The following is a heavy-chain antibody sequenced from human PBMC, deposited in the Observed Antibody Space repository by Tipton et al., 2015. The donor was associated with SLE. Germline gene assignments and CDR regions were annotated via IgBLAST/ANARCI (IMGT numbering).Heavy chain of an antibody. CDR1: GYTFNNFG. J-gene: IGHJ3*02. Sequence: QVQLVQSGGDVKKPGASVKVSCKASGYTFNNFGVSWVRQAHGQGLEWMGWSSAYNGETDYAQNLQDRLTLTTDTSTNTFYMEVRNLRSDDTAVYYCARAPPTYTVGPTDALDIWGQGTMVTVSS. V-gene: IGHV1-18*01. CDR2: SSAYNGET. CDR3: ARAPPTYTVGPTDALDI. D-gene: IGHD1-26*01.